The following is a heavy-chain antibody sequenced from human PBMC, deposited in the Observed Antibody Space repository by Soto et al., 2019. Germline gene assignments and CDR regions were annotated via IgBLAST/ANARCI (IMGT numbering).Heavy chain of an antibody. J-gene: IGHJ6*03. CDR2: ISSNGVGT. V-gene: IGHV3-64*01. D-gene: IGHD6-6*01. Sequence: EVQLAESGGGLAQPGGSLRLSCAASGFTLSGYAMDWVRQAPGKGLEYVSGISSNGVGTYYANSVQGRFTISRDNSKNTVYLRMGSLRPEDRAVYYCARRARPDFYYMDVWGKGTTVTVS. CDR1: GFTLSGYA. CDR3: ARRARPDFYYMDV.